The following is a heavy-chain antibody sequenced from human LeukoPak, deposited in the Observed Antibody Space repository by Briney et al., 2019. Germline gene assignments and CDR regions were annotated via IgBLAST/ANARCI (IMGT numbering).Heavy chain of an antibody. D-gene: IGHD2-8*01. Sequence: GGSLRLSCATSGFTFDDYAMHWVRQAPGKGLEWVSGISWNSGSIGYADSVKGRFTISRDNAKNSLYLQMNSLRAEDTALYYCAKATVSYYYYMDVWGKGTTVTVSS. CDR2: ISWNSGSI. J-gene: IGHJ6*03. CDR3: AKATVSYYYYMDV. CDR1: GFTFDDYA. V-gene: IGHV3-9*01.